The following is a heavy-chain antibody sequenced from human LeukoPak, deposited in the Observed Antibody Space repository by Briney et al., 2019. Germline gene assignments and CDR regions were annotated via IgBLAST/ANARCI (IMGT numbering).Heavy chain of an antibody. J-gene: IGHJ5*02. Sequence: ASVKVSCKASGYTFTGYDINWVRQATGQGLEWMGWVTPNSGNARYAQKFQGRVTMTRNTSISTAYMKLSSLRLEDTAVYFCARLGSSWYGGVDPWGQGTLVTVSS. CDR1: GYTFTGYD. V-gene: IGHV1-8*01. D-gene: IGHD6-13*01. CDR3: ARLGSSWYGGVDP. CDR2: VTPNSGNA.